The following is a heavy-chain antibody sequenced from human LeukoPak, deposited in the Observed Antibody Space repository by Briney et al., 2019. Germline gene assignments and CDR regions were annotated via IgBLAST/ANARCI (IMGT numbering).Heavy chain of an antibody. J-gene: IGHJ4*02. D-gene: IGHD3-10*01. V-gene: IGHV3-33*01. Sequence: GGSLRLSCAASGFAFNTYAMHWVRQAPGKGLEWVTLIWHDGSHKFYIDSVRGRFTISRDNSRNTVYLQMNGLRAEDTAVYYCAREIFGSGSYPYYWGQGTLVTVSS. CDR2: IWHDGSHK. CDR1: GFAFNTYA. CDR3: AREIFGSGSYPYY.